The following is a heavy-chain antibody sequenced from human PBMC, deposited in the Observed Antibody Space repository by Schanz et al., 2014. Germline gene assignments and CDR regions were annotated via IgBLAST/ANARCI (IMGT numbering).Heavy chain of an antibody. CDR3: ARDAVALVPEYFMDV. D-gene: IGHD2-15*01. J-gene: IGHJ6*03. Sequence: VQLLESGGGLVRPGRSLRLSCATSGFTFSRFGMHWVRQAPGKGPEWVALVWSDGNTKYYVDSVKGRFTISRDNSMNTLHLQMDGLRVEDTAVYYCARDAVALVPEYFMDVWGKGTPVTVSS. CDR2: VWSDGNTK. V-gene: IGHV3-33*01. CDR1: GFTFSRFG.